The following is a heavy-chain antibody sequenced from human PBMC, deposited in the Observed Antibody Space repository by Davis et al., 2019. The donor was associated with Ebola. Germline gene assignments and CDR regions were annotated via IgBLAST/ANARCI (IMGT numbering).Heavy chain of an antibody. CDR3: ARAARRSSLYNWFDP. Sequence: ASVHVSCKASGYPFTYYDINWVRQATGQGLEWMGWMNHNTGNTGYAQKFPGRVTITRNTSISTAYMELTSLKSQDTAVYYCARAARRSSLYNWFDPWGQGTLVTVSP. CDR2: MNHNTGNT. D-gene: IGHD6-19*01. CDR1: GYPFTYYD. J-gene: IGHJ5*02. V-gene: IGHV1-8*01.